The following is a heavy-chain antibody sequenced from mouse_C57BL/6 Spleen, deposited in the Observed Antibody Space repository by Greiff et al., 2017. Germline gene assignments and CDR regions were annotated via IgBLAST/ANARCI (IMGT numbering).Heavy chain of an antibody. D-gene: IGHD1-1*01. CDR3: TRGSSFYYYAMDY. Sequence: EVQLVESGGGLVKPGGSLKLSCAASGFTFSDYGMHWVRQAPEKGLEWVAYISSGSSTIYYADTVKGRFTISRDNARNTLYLQMSSLKSEDTAMYYCTRGSSFYYYAMDYWGQGTSVTVSS. CDR2: ISSGSSTI. V-gene: IGHV5-17*03. J-gene: IGHJ4*01. CDR1: GFTFSDYG.